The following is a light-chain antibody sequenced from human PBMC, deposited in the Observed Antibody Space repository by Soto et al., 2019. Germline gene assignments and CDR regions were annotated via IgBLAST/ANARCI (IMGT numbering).Light chain of an antibody. J-gene: IGKJ2*01. CDR3: QQYCSSPMYT. V-gene: IGKV3-20*01. CDR2: GAS. Sequence: EIVLTQSPGTLSLSPGERATLSCRASQSVSSSYLAWYQQKPGQAPRLLIYGASSRAAGIPDRFSGSGSGTDVTLTISRLEPEDFAVYYCQQYCSSPMYTFGQGTKLDIK. CDR1: QSVSSSY.